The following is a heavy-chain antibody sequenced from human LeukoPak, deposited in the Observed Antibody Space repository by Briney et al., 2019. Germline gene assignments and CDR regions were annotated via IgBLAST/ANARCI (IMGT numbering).Heavy chain of an antibody. CDR3: ARGVPHYYGSGSYYKG. D-gene: IGHD3-10*01. V-gene: IGHV4-34*01. Sequence: GSLRLSCAASGFTFSDYYMSWIRQPPGKGLEWIGEINHSGSTNYNPSLKSRVTISVDTSKNQFSLKLSSVTAADTAVYYCARGVPHYYGSGSYYKGWGQGTLVTVSS. CDR2: INHSGST. J-gene: IGHJ4*02. CDR1: GFTFSDYY.